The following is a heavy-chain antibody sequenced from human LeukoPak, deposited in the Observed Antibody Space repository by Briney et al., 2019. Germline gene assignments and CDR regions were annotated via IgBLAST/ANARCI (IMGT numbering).Heavy chain of an antibody. V-gene: IGHV1-3*01. CDR1: GYTFTNYA. J-gene: IGHJ4*02. CDR3: ARDITMIVVASGY. CDR2: INAGNGNT. D-gene: IGHD3-22*01. Sequence: GASVKVSCKASGYTFTNYAMHWVRQAPGQRLEWMGWINAGNGNTNYAQKLQGRVTMTTDTSTSTAYMELRSLRSDDTAVYYCARDITMIVVASGYWGQGTLVTVSS.